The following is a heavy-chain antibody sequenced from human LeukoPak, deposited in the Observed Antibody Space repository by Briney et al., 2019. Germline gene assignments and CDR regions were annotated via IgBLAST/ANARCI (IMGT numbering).Heavy chain of an antibody. CDR3: ARGPSGGWDLFCSFTS. CDR1: GFTFSTYS. V-gene: IGHV3-21*01. Sequence: PGGSLRLSCAASGFTFSTYSMNWVRQAPGKGLEWLSSISSSSSYIYYADSMKGRFTISRDNAMNSLYLQMHSLSAEDTAVYYCARGPSGGWDLFCSFTSWGQGTLVTVS. D-gene: IGHD1-26*01. CDR2: ISSSSSYI. J-gene: IGHJ5*02.